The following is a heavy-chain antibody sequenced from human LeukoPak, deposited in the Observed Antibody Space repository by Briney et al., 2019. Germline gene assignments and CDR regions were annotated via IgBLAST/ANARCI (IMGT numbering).Heavy chain of an antibody. CDR3: AKEGYYDILTGHYFDY. J-gene: IGHJ4*02. D-gene: IGHD3-9*01. V-gene: IGHV3-30*02. CDR2: IWYDGSNK. CDR1: GFTFSSYG. Sequence: GGSLRLSCAASGFTFSSYGMHWVRQAPGKGLEWVAVIWYDGSNKYYADSVKGRFTISRDNSKNTLYLQMNSLRAEDTAVYYCAKEGYYDILTGHYFDYWGQGTLVTVSS.